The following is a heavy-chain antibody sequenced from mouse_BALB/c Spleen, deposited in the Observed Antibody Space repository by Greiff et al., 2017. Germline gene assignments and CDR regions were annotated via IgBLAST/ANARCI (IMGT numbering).Heavy chain of an antibody. CDR2: INPYNDGT. D-gene: IGHD4-1*01. CDR1: GYTFTSYW. Sequence: EVQLQQPGSELVRPGASVKLSCKASGYTFTSYWMHWVKQRPGQGLEWIGYINPYNDGTKYNEKFKGKATLTSDKSSSTAYMELSSLTSEDSAVYYCAVTGAWFAYWGQGTLVTVSA. V-gene: IGHV1-14*01. J-gene: IGHJ3*01. CDR3: AVTGAWFAY.